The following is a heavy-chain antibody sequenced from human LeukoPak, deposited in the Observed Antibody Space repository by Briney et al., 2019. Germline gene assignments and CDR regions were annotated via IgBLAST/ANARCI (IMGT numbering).Heavy chain of an antibody. D-gene: IGHD3-10*01. Sequence: PGGSLRLSCAASGFTFNNYPMHWVRQAPGKGLEWVALLSYDGTKKYYADSVKGRFTISRDDSENTLYLQMDSLRAEDTAVYYCATGYYFGSGSYGYLDYWGQGTLVTVSS. CDR1: GFTFNNYP. CDR3: ATGYYFGSGSYGYLDY. V-gene: IGHV3-30*14. J-gene: IGHJ4*02. CDR2: LSYDGTKK.